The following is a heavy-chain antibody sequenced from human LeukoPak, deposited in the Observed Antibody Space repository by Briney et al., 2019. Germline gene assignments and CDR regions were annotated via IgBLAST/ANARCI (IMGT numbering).Heavy chain of an antibody. J-gene: IGHJ4*02. CDR2: ISGSGDGT. CDR3: AKARSVAGGALNY. Sequence: PGGSLRLSCAASGFTFSSYAMSWVRQAPGKGLEWVSVISGSGDGTYYADSVKGRITISRDNSKKSLFLQMNSLGAEDTAVYYYAKARSVAGGALNYWGQGTLVTASS. D-gene: IGHD6-19*01. CDR1: GFTFSSYA. V-gene: IGHV3-23*01.